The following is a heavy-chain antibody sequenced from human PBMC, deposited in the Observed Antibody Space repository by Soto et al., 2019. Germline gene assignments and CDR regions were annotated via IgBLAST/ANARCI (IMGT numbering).Heavy chain of an antibody. CDR2: IHGGGDYT. D-gene: IGHD1-26*01. J-gene: IGHJ2*01. Sequence: EVQVLESGGGLVQPGGSLRLSCAASGFTFSNYAMSWVRQAPGKGLEWVSTIHGGGDYTHYTDSVKGRLTIYRDNSRNTLFLQMNSLRAEYTAVYYCAKNRASRRYTIWNFDVWGRGTVFTVSS. CDR1: GFTFSNYA. V-gene: IGHV3-23*01. CDR3: AKNRASRRYTIWNFDV.